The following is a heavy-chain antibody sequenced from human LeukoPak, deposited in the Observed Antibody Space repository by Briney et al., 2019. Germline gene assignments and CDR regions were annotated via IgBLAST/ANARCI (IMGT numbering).Heavy chain of an antibody. J-gene: IGHJ4*02. CDR3: VMGYSSSWYFDY. V-gene: IGHV1-46*03. CDR1: GYTFTSYY. CDR2: INPSGGST. D-gene: IGHD6-6*01. Sequence: ASVKVSCKASGYTFTSYYMHWVRQAPGQGLEWMGIINPSGGSTSYAQKFQGRVTMTRDTSTSTVYMELSSLRSEDTGVYYCVMGYSSSWYFDYWGQGTLVTVSS.